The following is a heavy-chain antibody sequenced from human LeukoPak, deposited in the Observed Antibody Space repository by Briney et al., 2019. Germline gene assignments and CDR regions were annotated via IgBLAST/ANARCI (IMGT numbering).Heavy chain of an antibody. J-gene: IGHJ4*02. CDR1: GFTFSSYW. CDR3: ARDPFHLLILFDH. D-gene: IGHD3-9*01. Sequence: GGSLRLSCAASGFTFSSYWMHWVRQAPGKGLVWVSRINSDGSSTSYADSVKGRFTVSRDNSKNTLYLQMSSLRAEDTAVYYCARDPFHLLILFDHWGQGTLVTVSS. V-gene: IGHV3-74*01. CDR2: INSDGSST.